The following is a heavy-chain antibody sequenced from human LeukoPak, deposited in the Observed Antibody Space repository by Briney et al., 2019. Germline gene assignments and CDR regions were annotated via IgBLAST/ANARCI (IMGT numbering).Heavy chain of an antibody. CDR2: INHSGST. CDR3: ARRPGKSGSYYPFDY. CDR1: GRSFSGYY. Sequence: SETLSLTCAVYGRSFSGYYWSWIRQPPGKGLEWIGEINHSGSTNYNPSLKSRVTISVDTSKNQFSLKLSSVTAADTAVYYCARRPGKSGSYYPFDYWGQGTLVTVSS. V-gene: IGHV4-34*01. J-gene: IGHJ4*02. D-gene: IGHD1-26*01.